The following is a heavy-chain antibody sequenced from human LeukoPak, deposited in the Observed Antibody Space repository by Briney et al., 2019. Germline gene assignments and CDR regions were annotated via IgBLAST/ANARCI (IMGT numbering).Heavy chain of an antibody. D-gene: IGHD6-13*01. CDR1: GFTFSSYS. V-gene: IGHV3-21*01. CDR3: ARGGSSSSPATFDY. J-gene: IGHJ4*02. CDR2: ISSSSSYI. Sequence: GGSLRLSCAASGFTFSSYSMNWVRQAPGKGLEWVSSISSSSSYIYYADSVKGRFTISRDNAKNPLYLQMNSLRAEDTAVYYCARGGSSSSPATFDYWGQGTLVTVSS.